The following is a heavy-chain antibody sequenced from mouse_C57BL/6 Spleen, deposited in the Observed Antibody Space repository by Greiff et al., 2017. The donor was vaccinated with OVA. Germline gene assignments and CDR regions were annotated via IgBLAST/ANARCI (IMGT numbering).Heavy chain of an antibody. J-gene: IGHJ3*01. V-gene: IGHV1-52*01. CDR2: IDPSDSET. CDR1: GYTFTSYW. CDR3: ATYYDYDGAWFAY. D-gene: IGHD2-4*01. Sequence: VQLQQPGAELVRPGSSVKLSCKASGYTFTSYWMHWVKQRPIQGLEWIGNIDPSDSETHYNQKFKDKATLTVDKSSSTAYMQLSSLTSEDSAVYYCATYYDYDGAWFAYWGQGTLVTVSA.